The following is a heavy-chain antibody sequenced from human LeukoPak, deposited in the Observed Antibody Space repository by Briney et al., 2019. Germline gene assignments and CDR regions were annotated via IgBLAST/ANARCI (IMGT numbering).Heavy chain of an antibody. CDR2: IYYSGST. CDR3: ARHPYAYGGHIDY. CDR1: GGSISSSSYY. Sequence: PSETLSLTCTVSGGSISSSSYYWGWIRQPPGKGLEWIGSIYYSGSTYYNPSLKSRVTISVDTSKNQFSLKLSSVTAADTAVYYCARHPYAYGGHIDYWGQGTLVTVSS. J-gene: IGHJ4*02. V-gene: IGHV4-39*01. D-gene: IGHD5-12*01.